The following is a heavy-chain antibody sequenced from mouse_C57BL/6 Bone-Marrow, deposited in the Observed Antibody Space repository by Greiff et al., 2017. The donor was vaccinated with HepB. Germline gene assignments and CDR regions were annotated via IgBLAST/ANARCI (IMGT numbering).Heavy chain of an antibody. D-gene: IGHD1-1*01. J-gene: IGHJ2*01. Sequence: QVQLQQPGAELVRPGSSVKLSCKASGYTFTSYWMHWVKQRPIQGLEWIGNIDPSDSETHYNQKFKDKATLTVDKSSSTAYMQLSSLTSEDSAVYYCARRYYGSSYDYFDDWGQGTTLTVSS. CDR1: GYTFTSYW. V-gene: IGHV1-52*01. CDR3: ARRYYGSSYDYFDD. CDR2: IDPSDSET.